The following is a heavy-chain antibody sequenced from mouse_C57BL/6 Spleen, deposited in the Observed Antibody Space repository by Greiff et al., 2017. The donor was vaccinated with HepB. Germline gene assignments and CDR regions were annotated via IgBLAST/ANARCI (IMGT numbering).Heavy chain of an antibody. CDR3: ASYYYGSSWYFDV. CDR1: GYTFTSYW. V-gene: IGHV1-59*01. CDR2: IDPSDSYT. Sequence: VKLQQPGAELVRPGTSVKLSCKASGYTFTSYWMHWVKQRPGQGLEWIGVIDPSDSYTNYNQKFKGKATLTVDTSSSTAYMQLSSLTSEDSAVYYCASYYYGSSWYFDVWGTGTTVTVSS. J-gene: IGHJ1*03. D-gene: IGHD1-1*01.